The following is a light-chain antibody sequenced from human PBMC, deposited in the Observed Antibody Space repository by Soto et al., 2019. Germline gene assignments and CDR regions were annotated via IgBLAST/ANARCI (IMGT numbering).Light chain of an antibody. CDR1: QDIGNY. V-gene: IGKV1-9*01. CDR2: AAS. Sequence: DIQITQSPSSLSAFVGDRVTITCRASQDIGNYLAWYQQKKGKAPNLLIYAASTLQSGVPSRFRGSGSGTDFTLTISRLQPEDFETYYCQQLDSYPITFGQGTRLEIK. CDR3: QQLDSYPIT. J-gene: IGKJ5*01.